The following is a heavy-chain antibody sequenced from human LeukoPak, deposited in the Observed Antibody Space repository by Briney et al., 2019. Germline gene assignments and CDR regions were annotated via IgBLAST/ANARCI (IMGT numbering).Heavy chain of an antibody. Sequence: PSETLSLTCTVSNGSISSSSYYWGWIRQPPGKGPEWIGSIHYSGSSYYNPSLKSRATMSVDTSKNQFSLRLSSVTATDTAVYYCARQIYVWGSYRYLQGFDYWGQGTLVTVSS. CDR3: ARQIYVWGSYRYLQGFDY. CDR2: IHYSGSS. J-gene: IGHJ4*02. CDR1: NGSISSSSYY. V-gene: IGHV4-39*01. D-gene: IGHD3-16*02.